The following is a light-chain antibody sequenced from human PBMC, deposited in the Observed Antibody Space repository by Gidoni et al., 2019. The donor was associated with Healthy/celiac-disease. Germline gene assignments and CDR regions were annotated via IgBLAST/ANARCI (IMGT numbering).Light chain of an antibody. V-gene: IGLV3-1*01. CDR3: QAWDSSTDVV. J-gene: IGLJ2*01. Sequence: SYELTQPPSLSVSPGQTASITCSGDKLGDKYACWYQQKPGQSPVLVIYQDSKRPSGIPERFSGSKSGNTATLTISGTQAMDEADYYCQAWDSSTDVVFGGGTKLTVL. CDR2: QDS. CDR1: KLGDKY.